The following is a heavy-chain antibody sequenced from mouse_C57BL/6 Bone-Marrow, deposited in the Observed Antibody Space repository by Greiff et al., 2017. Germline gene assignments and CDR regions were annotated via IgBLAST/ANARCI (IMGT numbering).Heavy chain of an antibody. CDR3: ARGIWGAWFAY. D-gene: IGHD4-1*01. CDR1: GFTFSDYG. Sequence: EVQLVESRGGLVKPGGSLKLSCAASGFTFSDYGMHWVRQAPEKGLEWVAYISSGSSTIYYADTVKGRFTISRDNAKNTLFLQMTSLRSEDTAMYYCARGIWGAWFAYWGQGTLVTVAA. CDR2: ISSGSSTI. V-gene: IGHV5-17*01. J-gene: IGHJ3*01.